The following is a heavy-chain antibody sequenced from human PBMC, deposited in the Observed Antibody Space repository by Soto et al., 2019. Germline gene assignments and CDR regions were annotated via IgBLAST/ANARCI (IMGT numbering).Heavy chain of an antibody. Sequence: QVQLVQSGAEVKKPGSSVKVSCKASGGTFSSYAISWVRQAPGQGLEWMGGIIPIFGTANYAQKFQGRVTITAEESTSTAYMELSSLRSEDTDVYYCATQGLPNYCYYGMDVWGQGTTVTVSS. CDR1: GGTFSSYA. V-gene: IGHV1-69*12. CDR3: ATQGLPNYCYYGMDV. CDR2: IIPIFGTA. J-gene: IGHJ6*02. D-gene: IGHD5-18*01.